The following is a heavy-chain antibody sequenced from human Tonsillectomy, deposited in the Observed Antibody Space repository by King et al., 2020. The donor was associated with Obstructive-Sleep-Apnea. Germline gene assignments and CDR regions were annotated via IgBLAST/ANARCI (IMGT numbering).Heavy chain of an antibody. J-gene: IGHJ4*02. V-gene: IGHV3-48*01. CDR1: GFMFSAYT. CDR2: ISGSGSTT. CDR3: VREDYYGSGGMDF. D-gene: IGHD3-10*01. Sequence: VQLVESGGDFVRPGGSLRLSCAASGFMFSAYTMNWVRQTPGRGLQWLSYISGSGSTTFYADSVKGRFTISRDNARNSLFLQMNGLRVEETAVYYCVREDYYGSGGMDFWGQGALVTVSS.